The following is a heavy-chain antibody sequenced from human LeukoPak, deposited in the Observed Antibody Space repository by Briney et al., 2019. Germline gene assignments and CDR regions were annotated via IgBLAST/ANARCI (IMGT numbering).Heavy chain of an antibody. Sequence: SETLSLTCTVSGGSITNYYWSWIRQPPGKGLEWIGDIYYTGSTNYNPSLRSRVTISVDTSKNQLSLKLTSVTPADTAVYYCARKAAAGIPPLYNWFDPWGQGTLVTVSA. CDR3: ARKAAAGIPPLYNWFDP. CDR2: IYYTGST. V-gene: IGHV4-59*01. D-gene: IGHD6-13*01. J-gene: IGHJ5*02. CDR1: GGSITNYY.